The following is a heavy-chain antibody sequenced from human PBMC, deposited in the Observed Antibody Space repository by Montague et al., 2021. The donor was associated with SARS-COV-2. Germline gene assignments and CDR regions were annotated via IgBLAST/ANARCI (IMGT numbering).Heavy chain of an antibody. Sequence: SETLSLTCTVSGASLSTYYWSWIRQPPGKGLEWIGYIYYSGTTRYNPSLRSRATISLDLPKNQFSLDLNSVTAADTAVYYCARNAYNHYGLDVWGQGTTVTVSS. CDR3: ARNAYNHYGLDV. J-gene: IGHJ6*02. CDR2: IYYSGTT. CDR1: GASLSTYY. V-gene: IGHV4-59*08.